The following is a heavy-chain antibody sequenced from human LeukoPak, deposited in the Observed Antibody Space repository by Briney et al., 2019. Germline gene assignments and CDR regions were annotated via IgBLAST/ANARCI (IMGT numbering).Heavy chain of an antibody. CDR1: GFLFHDFA. CDR3: ARGVKDYYYMDV. D-gene: IGHD4-11*01. J-gene: IGHJ6*03. CDR2: ISSSSSYI. Sequence: GGSLRLSCAATGFLFHDFAIHWVRQAPGKGLEWVSSISSSSSYIYYADSVKGRFTISRDNAKNSLYLQMNSLRAEDTAVYYCARGVKDYYYMDVWGKGTTVTVSS. V-gene: IGHV3-21*01.